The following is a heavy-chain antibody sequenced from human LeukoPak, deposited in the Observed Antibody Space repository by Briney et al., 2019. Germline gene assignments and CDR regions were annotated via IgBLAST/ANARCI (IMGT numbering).Heavy chain of an antibody. D-gene: IGHD3-10*01. CDR1: GYTFTNYV. CDR2: INVANGAT. V-gene: IGHV1-3*01. CDR3: ARELTRFGELDW. Sequence: ASVKVSCKASGYTFTNYVLHWVRQAPGQGLEWMGWINVANGATKYSQRFQGRVRVAFTRDTSASTAYMELSSLTPEDTALYYCARELTRFGELDWWGQGTLVTVSS. J-gene: IGHJ4*02.